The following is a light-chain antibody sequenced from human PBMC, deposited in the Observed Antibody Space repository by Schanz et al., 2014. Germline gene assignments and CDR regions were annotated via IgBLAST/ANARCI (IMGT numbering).Light chain of an antibody. CDR2: WAS. CDR1: QSVLYTSHNKNY. J-gene: IGKJ2*01. V-gene: IGKV4-1*01. Sequence: DIVMTQSPDSLAVSLGERATIHCKSSQSVLYTSHNKNYLAWYQQKPGQPPKLLIYWASTRESGVPDRFSGSGSGTDFTLTISNLQPEDFATYYCQQAYTTATFGQGTKLEI. CDR3: QQAYTTAT.